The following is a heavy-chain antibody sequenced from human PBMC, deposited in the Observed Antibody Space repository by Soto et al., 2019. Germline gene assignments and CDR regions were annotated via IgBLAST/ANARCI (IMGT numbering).Heavy chain of an antibody. J-gene: IGHJ6*03. Sequence: PGESLKISCKGSGYSFTSYWIGRVRQMPGKGLEWLGIIYPGDSDTRYSPSFQGQVTISADKSISTAYLQWSSLKASDTAMYYCARRSGCSGGSCYSYYYYMDVWGKGTTVTVSS. CDR2: IYPGDSDT. CDR3: ARRSGCSGGSCYSYYYYMDV. CDR1: GYSFTSYW. D-gene: IGHD2-15*01. V-gene: IGHV5-51*01.